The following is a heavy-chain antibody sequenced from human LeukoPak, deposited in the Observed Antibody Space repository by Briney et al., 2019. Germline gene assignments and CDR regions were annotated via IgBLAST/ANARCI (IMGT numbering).Heavy chain of an antibody. CDR2: INWNGGST. J-gene: IGHJ6*03. CDR1: GFTFDDYG. CDR3: ARNSIAAAGRLYYYYYMDV. D-gene: IGHD6-13*01. V-gene: IGHV3-20*04. Sequence: PGGSLRLSCAASGFTFDDYGMSWVRQAPGKGLEWVSGINWNGGSTGYADSVKGRFTISRDNAKNSLYLQMNSLRAEDTALYYCARNSIAAAGRLYYYYYMDVWGKGTTVTVSS.